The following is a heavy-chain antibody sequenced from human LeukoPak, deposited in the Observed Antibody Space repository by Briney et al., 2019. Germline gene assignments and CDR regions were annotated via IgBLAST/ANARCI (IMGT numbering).Heavy chain of an antibody. Sequence: GASVKVSCKASGGTFSSYAISWVRQAPGQGLEWMGGIIPIFGTANYAQKFQGRVTITADESTSTAYMELSSLGSEDTAVYYCAKTPYYYDSSGSPDAFDIWGQGTMVTVSS. D-gene: IGHD3-22*01. CDR1: GGTFSSYA. V-gene: IGHV1-69*13. CDR2: IIPIFGTA. J-gene: IGHJ3*02. CDR3: AKTPYYYDSSGSPDAFDI.